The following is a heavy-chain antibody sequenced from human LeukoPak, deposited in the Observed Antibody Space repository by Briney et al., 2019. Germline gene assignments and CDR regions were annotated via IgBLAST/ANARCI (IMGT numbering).Heavy chain of an antibody. CDR1: VGTFSSYA. Sequence: SVKVSCKASVGTFSSYAISWVRQAPGQGLEWMGRIIPILGIANYAQKFQGRVTITADKSTSTAYMELSSLRSEDTAVYYCVLSTLPTVTNGDYWGQGTLVTVSS. CDR3: VLSTLPTVTNGDY. V-gene: IGHV1-69*04. CDR2: IIPILGIA. D-gene: IGHD4-17*01. J-gene: IGHJ4*02.